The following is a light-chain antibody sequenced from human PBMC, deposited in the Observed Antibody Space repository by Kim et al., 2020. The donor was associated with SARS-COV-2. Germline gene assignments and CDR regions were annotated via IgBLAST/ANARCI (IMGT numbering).Light chain of an antibody. CDR1: QSVSSY. CDR3: QQRSNWPYT. V-gene: IGKV3-11*01. Sequence: EIVSTQSPATLSLSPGERATLSCRASQSVSSYLAWYQQKPGQAPRVLIYDASNRATGIPARFSGSGSGTDFTLTISSLEPEDFAVYYCQQRSNWPYTFGQGTKLEI. CDR2: DAS. J-gene: IGKJ2*01.